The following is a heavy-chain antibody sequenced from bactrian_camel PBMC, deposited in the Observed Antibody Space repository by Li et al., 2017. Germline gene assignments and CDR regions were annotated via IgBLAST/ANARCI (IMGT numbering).Heavy chain of an antibody. CDR1: GFPFRRAT. J-gene: IGHJ6*01. CDR3: AAGLGRILPPITIMTMRVDQLFDY. CDR2: IRGSTDTT. V-gene: IGHV3S42*01. D-gene: IGHD4*01. Sequence: VQLVESGGGEAQPGGSLKLSCAVSGFPFRRATISWIRQRPGKELEWVSTIRGSTDTTRYTDSVKGRFTISRDNAANTLYLQMNSLKPEDTAVYFCAAGLGRILPPITIMTMRVDQLFDYWGQGTQVTVS.